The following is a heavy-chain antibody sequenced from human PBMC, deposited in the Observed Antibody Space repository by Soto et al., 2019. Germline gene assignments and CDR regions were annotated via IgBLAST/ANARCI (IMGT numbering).Heavy chain of an antibody. CDR3: AGEPKGGAYDMYV. J-gene: IGHJ6*02. D-gene: IGHD3-16*01. V-gene: IGHV3-33*01. CDR1: RLTFSIYD. Sequence: QVQLVESGGGVVQPGTSLRLSCAASRLTFSIYDMHWVRQAPGKGLEWVALIWSDGSRQYYGDSVKGRFTISRNNSKSTLYLQMNSLRVEYTAVYYCAGEPKGGAYDMYVWGQGTTGTVSS. CDR2: IWSDGSRQ.